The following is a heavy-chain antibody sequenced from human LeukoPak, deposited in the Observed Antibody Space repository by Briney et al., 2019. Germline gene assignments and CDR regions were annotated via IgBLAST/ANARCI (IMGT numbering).Heavy chain of an antibody. CDR3: ATNRAGTYDRPFDI. Sequence: SETLSLTFTVSGGSISSGSYYWSWIRQPAGKGLVWIGRIYTSGGTNYNPSLKSRVTISIDTSKNQFSLELSSVTATDTAVYFCATNRAGTYDRPFDIWGQGTMVTVSS. CDR2: IYTSGGT. D-gene: IGHD1-26*01. CDR1: GGSISSGSYY. V-gene: IGHV4-61*02. J-gene: IGHJ3*02.